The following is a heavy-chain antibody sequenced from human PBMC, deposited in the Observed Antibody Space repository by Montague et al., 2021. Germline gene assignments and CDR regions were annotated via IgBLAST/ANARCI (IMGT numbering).Heavy chain of an antibody. CDR2: IYYSGST. Sequence: SETLSLTCTVSGGSISSCSYYWVRSRQPPGKGLECIGSIYYSGSTYHNPSLKSRLTVSVDTPENQFSLRLGSVTAADTAGYYGVVTPSLYYHGMDVWGQGTPVTVSS. J-gene: IGHJ6*02. D-gene: IGHD4-23*01. CDR3: VVTPSLYYHGMDV. V-gene: IGHV4-39*01. CDR1: GGSISSCSYY.